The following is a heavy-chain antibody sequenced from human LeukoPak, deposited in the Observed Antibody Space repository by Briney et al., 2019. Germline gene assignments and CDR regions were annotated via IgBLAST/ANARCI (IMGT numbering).Heavy chain of an antibody. CDR3: AKSEGYSSGWFYDY. CDR2: ISYDGSNK. V-gene: IGHV3-30-3*02. J-gene: IGHJ4*02. Sequence: GGSLRLSCGASGFTFSSYAMHWVRQAPGKGLEWVAVISYDGSNKYYADSVKGRFTISRDNSKNTLYLQMNSLRAEDTAVYYCAKSEGYSSGWFYDYWGQGTLVTVSP. CDR1: GFTFSSYA. D-gene: IGHD6-19*01.